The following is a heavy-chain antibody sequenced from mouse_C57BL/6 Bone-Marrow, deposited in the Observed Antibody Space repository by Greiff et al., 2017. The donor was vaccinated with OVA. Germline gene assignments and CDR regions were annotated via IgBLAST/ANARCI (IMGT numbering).Heavy chain of an antibody. Sequence: VQLQQSGPVLVKPGASVKMSCKASGYTFTDYYMNWVKQSHGKSLEWIGVINPYNGGTSYNQKFKGKATLTVEKSSSTAYMELNSLTSEDSAVYYCARDSSFYAMDYWGQGTSVTVSS. J-gene: IGHJ4*01. V-gene: IGHV1-19*01. CDR2: INPYNGGT. CDR3: ARDSSFYAMDY. CDR1: GYTFTDYY. D-gene: IGHD3-2*01.